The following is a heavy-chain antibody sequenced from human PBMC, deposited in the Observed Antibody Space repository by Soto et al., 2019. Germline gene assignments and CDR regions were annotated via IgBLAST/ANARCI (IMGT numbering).Heavy chain of an antibody. D-gene: IGHD6-19*01. CDR1: GFTFSSYA. CDR2: ISGSGGST. Sequence: GGSLXLSCAASGFTFSSYAMSWIRQAPGKGLEWVSAISGSGGSTYYADSVKGRFTISRDNSKNTLYLQMNSLRAEDTAVYYCAKAVPSGWYGSFGYWGQGTLVTVSS. J-gene: IGHJ4*02. V-gene: IGHV3-23*01. CDR3: AKAVPSGWYGSFGY.